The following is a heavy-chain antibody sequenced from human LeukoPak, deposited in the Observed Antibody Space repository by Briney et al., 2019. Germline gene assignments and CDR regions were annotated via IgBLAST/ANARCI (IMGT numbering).Heavy chain of an antibody. J-gene: IGHJ4*02. Sequence: SETLSLTCTVSGGSINSSSYYWGWLRQPPGKGLEWIGSIYYSGSTYYNPSLKSRVTISVDTSKNQFSLKLSSVTAADTAVYYCARVGGYSYGYVDYWGQGTLVTVSS. CDR2: IYYSGST. CDR1: GGSINSSSYY. D-gene: IGHD5-18*01. V-gene: IGHV4-39*07. CDR3: ARVGGYSYGYVDY.